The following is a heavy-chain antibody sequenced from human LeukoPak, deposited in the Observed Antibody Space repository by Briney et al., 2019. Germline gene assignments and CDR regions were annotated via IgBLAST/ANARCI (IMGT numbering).Heavy chain of an antibody. CDR3: ARGVSRGNWFDP. D-gene: IGHD1-26*01. J-gene: IGHJ5*02. Sequence: SETLSLTCAVYGGSFSGYYWSWIRQPPGKGLEWIGEINHSGSTNYNPSLKSRVTISVDTSKNQFSLKLSSVTAADTAVYCCARGVSRGNWFDPWGQGALVTVSS. V-gene: IGHV4-34*01. CDR1: GGSFSGYY. CDR2: INHSGST.